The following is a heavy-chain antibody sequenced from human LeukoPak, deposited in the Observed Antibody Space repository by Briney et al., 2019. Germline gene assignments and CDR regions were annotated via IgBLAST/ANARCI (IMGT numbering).Heavy chain of an antibody. Sequence: SVKLSCKASGCTFSSYAISWVRQAPGQGLEWKGRIIPILGIANSAQKFQGRVTITADKSTSTAYMELSSLRSEDTAVYYCESSLRTDVWGQGTTVTVSS. CDR1: GCTFSSYA. CDR2: IIPILGIA. CDR3: ESSLRTDV. J-gene: IGHJ6*02. V-gene: IGHV1-69*04.